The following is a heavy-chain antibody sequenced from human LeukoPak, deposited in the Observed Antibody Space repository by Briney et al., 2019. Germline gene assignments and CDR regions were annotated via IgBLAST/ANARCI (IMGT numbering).Heavy chain of an antibody. CDR1: GYTFTGYY. V-gene: IGHV1-2*02. D-gene: IGHD3-10*01. CDR2: INPNSGGA. J-gene: IGHJ4*02. CDR3: ARCSRAGSINCNY. Sequence: ASVKVSCKASGYTFTGYYMHWVRQAPGQGLEWMGWINPNSGGANYAQKFQGRVTMTRDTSISTAYMELSRLRSDDTAVYYCARCSRAGSINCNYWGEGTLVTVSS.